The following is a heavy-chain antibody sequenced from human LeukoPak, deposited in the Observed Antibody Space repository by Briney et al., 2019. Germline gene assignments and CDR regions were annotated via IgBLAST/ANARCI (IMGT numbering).Heavy chain of an antibody. CDR1: GYTFTGYY. D-gene: IGHD3-22*01. CDR3: ARGDTYYYDSSGYYYNWFDP. J-gene: IGHJ5*02. CDR2: INPNSGGT. V-gene: IGHV1-2*02. Sequence: GASVKVSCKASGYTFTGYYMHWVRQAPGQGLEWMGWINPNSGGTNYAQKFQGRVTMTRDTSISTAYMELSRLRSDDTAVYYCARGDTYYYDSSGYYYNWFDPWGQGTLVTVSS.